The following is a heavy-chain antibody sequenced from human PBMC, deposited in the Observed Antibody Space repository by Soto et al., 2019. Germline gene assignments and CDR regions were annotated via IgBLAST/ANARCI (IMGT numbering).Heavy chain of an antibody. CDR3: ARRYYHDTRGPFSDAYEI. CDR1: GFTFNSYA. CDR2: VRGSGALT. Sequence: GESLKISCAASGFTFNSYAMSWVRQAPGKGLEWVSGVRGSGALTSYADSVKGRFTISRDNVKKSLYLQMISLRAEHTAMYYCARRYYHDTRGPFSDAYEIWGQGTMVTVSS. V-gene: IGHV3-23*01. D-gene: IGHD3-22*01. J-gene: IGHJ3*02.